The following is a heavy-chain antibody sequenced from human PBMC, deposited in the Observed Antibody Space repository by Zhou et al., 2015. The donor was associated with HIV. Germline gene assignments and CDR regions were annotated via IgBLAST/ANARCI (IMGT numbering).Heavy chain of an antibody. CDR2: ISWNSGSI. J-gene: IGHJ5*02. Sequence: EVQLVESGGGLVQPGRSLRLSCAASGFTFDDYAMHWVRQAPGKGLEWVSGISWNSGSIGYADSVKGRFTISRDNAKNSLSLHMKSLRADDSAVYYCAKWGTGLHYPQGTAWGRGTLVTVS. V-gene: IGHV3-9*01. CDR3: AKWGTGLHYPQGTA. CDR1: GFTFDDYA. D-gene: IGHD3-16*01.